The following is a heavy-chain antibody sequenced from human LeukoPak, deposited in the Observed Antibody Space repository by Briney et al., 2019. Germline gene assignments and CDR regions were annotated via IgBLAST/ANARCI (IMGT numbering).Heavy chain of an antibody. CDR1: GFTFSSYS. CDR3: AREGDSSGYYYFDY. D-gene: IGHD3-22*01. V-gene: IGHV3-21*01. J-gene: IGHJ4*02. CDR2: ISSSSSYI. Sequence: GGSLRLSCAASGFTFSSYSMNWVRQAPGKGLEWVSSISSSSSYIYYADSVKGRFTISRDSAKNSLYLQMNSLRADDTAVYYCAREGDSSGYYYFDYWGQGTLVTVSS.